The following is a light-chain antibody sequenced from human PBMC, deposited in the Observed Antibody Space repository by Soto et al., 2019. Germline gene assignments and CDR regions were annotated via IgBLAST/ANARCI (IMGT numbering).Light chain of an antibody. CDR3: SSFTSSSSYV. CDR2: HDS. CDR1: SSDVGAYNY. J-gene: IGLJ1*01. Sequence: QSVLTQPASVSGSPGQSITISCTGTSSDVGAYNYVSWYQQHPGRAPQLINHHDSNRPSGVSNRFSGSKSDNTASLTISGLQAEDEADYYCSSFTSSSSYVFGPGTKVTVL. V-gene: IGLV2-14*03.